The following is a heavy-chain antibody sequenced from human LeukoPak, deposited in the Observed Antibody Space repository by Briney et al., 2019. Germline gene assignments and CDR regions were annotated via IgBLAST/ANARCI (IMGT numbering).Heavy chain of an antibody. CDR3: ARLRGSGSQYYFDY. D-gene: IGHD3-10*01. CDR2: IYYSGST. CDR1: GGSISSYY. Sequence: SETLSLTCTVSGGSISSYYWSWIRQPPGKGLEWIGYIYYSGSTNYNPSLKSRVTISVDTSKNQFSLKLSSVTAADTAVYYCARLRGSGSQYYFDYWGQGTLVTVSS. J-gene: IGHJ4*02. V-gene: IGHV4-59*12.